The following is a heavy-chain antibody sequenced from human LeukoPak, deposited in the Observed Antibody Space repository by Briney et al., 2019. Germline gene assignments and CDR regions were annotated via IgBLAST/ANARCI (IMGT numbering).Heavy chain of an antibody. D-gene: IGHD3-16*01. CDR2: ISSNGGST. V-gene: IGHV3-64*01. CDR1: GFTFSSYA. J-gene: IGHJ3*02. Sequence: GGSLRLSCAASGFTFSSYAMHWVRQAPGKGLEYVSAISSNGGSTYYANSVKGRFTISRDNSKNTLYLQMGSLRAEDMAVYYCASGGAFPMRLDAFDIWGQGTMVTVSS. CDR3: ASGGAFPMRLDAFDI.